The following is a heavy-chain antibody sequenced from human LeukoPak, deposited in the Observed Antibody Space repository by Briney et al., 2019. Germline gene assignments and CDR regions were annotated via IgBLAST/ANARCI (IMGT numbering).Heavy chain of an antibody. Sequence: PSETLSLTCTVSGGSVSSGSYYWSWIRQPPGKGLEWIGYIHYSGSTNYNPSLKSRVTISVDTSKNQFSLKLSSVTAADTAVYYCARDLAPVVGATTFDYWGQGTLVTVSS. V-gene: IGHV4-61*01. CDR2: IHYSGST. CDR3: ARDLAPVVGATTFDY. CDR1: GGSVSSGSYY. J-gene: IGHJ4*02. D-gene: IGHD1-26*01.